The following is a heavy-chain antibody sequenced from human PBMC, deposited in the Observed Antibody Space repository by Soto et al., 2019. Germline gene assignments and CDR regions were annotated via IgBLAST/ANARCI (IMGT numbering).Heavy chain of an antibody. CDR2: INPNSGGT. Sequence: GASVKVSCKASGYTFTGYYMHWVRQAPGQGLEWMGWINPNSGGTNYAQKFQGWVTMTRDTSISTAYMELSRLRSDDTAVYYCARDSLPLDFWSGYYPYYYYYGMDVWGQGTTVTVSS. J-gene: IGHJ6*02. D-gene: IGHD3-3*01. CDR1: GYTFTGYY. V-gene: IGHV1-2*04. CDR3: ARDSLPLDFWSGYYPYYYYYGMDV.